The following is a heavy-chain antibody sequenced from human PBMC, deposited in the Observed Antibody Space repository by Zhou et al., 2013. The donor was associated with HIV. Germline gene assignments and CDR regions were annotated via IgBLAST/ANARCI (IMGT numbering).Heavy chain of an antibody. CDR2: IIPILGTP. V-gene: IGHV1-69*11. D-gene: IGHD3-22*01. Sequence: QVQLVQSGAEVKKPGSSVKVSCKTSGAPFSSFAFNWMRQAPGQGLEWVGGIIPILGTPNYAQKFLGRVAISADEPSATVYLELSGLRSGDTAMYYCARDRNIYYYDSSVYYYYMDVWAKGPRSPSP. CDR1: GAPFSSFA. J-gene: IGHJ6*03. CDR3: ARDRNIYYYDSSVYYYYMDV.